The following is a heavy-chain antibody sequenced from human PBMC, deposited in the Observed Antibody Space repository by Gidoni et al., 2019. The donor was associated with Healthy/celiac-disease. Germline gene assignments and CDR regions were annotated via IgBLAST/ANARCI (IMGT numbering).Heavy chain of an antibody. CDR3: AKEIQGPIVGATMDY. V-gene: IGHV3-30*18. D-gene: IGHD1-26*01. Sequence: QVQLVESGGGVVQPGRSLRLSCAASGFPFSRYGMHWVRQAPGKGLEWVAVISYDGSNKYYADSVKGRFTISRDNSKNTLYLQMNSLRAEDTAVYYCAKEIQGPIVGATMDYWGQGTLVTVSS. CDR2: ISYDGSNK. CDR1: GFPFSRYG. J-gene: IGHJ4*02.